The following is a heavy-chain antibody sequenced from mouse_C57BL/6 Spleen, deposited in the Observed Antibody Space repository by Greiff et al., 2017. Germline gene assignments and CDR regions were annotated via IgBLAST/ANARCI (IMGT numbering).Heavy chain of an antibody. V-gene: IGHV1-69*01. CDR3: ARSSKRDAMDY. CDR2: IDPSDSYT. J-gene: IGHJ4*01. D-gene: IGHD2-5*01. Sequence: QVQLKQPGAELVMPGASVKLSCKASGYTFTSYWMHWVKQRPGQGLEWIGEIDPSDSYTNYNQKFKGKSTLTVDKSSSTAYMQLSSLTSEDSAVYYCARSSKRDAMDYWGQGTSVTVSS. CDR1: GYTFTSYW.